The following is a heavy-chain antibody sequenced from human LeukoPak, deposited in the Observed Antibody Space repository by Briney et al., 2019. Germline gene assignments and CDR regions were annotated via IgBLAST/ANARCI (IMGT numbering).Heavy chain of an antibody. CDR3: AKTIGTAMVPEGFDY. CDR2: ISGSGGST. D-gene: IGHD5-18*01. V-gene: IGHV3-23*01. J-gene: IGHJ4*02. CDR1: GFTFTSYA. Sequence: GGSLRLSCAASGFTFTSYAMSWVRQAPGKGLESVSGISGSGGSTYYADSVKVRFTISRDNSKNTLYLQMNSLRAEDTAVYYCAKTIGTAMVPEGFDYWGQGTLVTVSS.